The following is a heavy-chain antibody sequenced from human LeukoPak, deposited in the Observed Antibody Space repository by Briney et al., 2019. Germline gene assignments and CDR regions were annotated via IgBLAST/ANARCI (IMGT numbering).Heavy chain of an antibody. CDR1: GGSISSYY. J-gene: IGHJ6*03. Sequence: SGTLSLTCAVSGGSISSYYWSWIRQPAGKGLEWIGRIYTSGSTNYNPSLKSRVTMSVDTSKNQFSLKLSSVTAADTAVYYCARDWYSSSYYYYYYMDVWGKGTTVTVSS. V-gene: IGHV4-4*07. CDR3: ARDWYSSSYYYYYYMDV. D-gene: IGHD6-6*01. CDR2: IYTSGST.